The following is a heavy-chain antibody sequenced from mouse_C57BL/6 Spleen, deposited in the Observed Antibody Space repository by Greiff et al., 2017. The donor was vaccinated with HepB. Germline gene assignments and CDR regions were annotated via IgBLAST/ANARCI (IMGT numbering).Heavy chain of an antibody. V-gene: IGHV1-61*01. CDR2: IYPSDSET. CDR1: GYTFTSYW. J-gene: IGHJ2*01. CDR3: ARERKLGDFDY. D-gene: IGHD4-1*01. Sequence: VQLQQPGAELVRPGSSVKLSCKASGYTFTSYWMDWVKQRPGQGLEWIGNIYPSDSETHYNQKFKDKATLTVDKSSSTAYMQLSSLTSEDSAVYYCARERKLGDFDYWGQGTTLTVSS.